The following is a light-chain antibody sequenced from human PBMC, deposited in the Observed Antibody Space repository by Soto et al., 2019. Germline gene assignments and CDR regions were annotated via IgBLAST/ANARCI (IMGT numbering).Light chain of an antibody. J-gene: IGLJ3*02. CDR3: AAWDDSLSGRV. V-gene: IGLV1-47*02. Sequence: QSALTQPPSASGTPGQRVTISCSGSSSNIGSNYVSWYQQLPGTAPKLLIYSNSRRPSGVPDRFSGSKSATSASLAISGLRSEDEADYYCAAWDDSLSGRVFGGGTKLTVL. CDR1: SSNIGSNY. CDR2: SNS.